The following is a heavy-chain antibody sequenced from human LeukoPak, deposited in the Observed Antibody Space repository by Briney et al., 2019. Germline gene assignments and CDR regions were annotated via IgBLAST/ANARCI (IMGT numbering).Heavy chain of an antibody. CDR2: ISAYNGNT. CDR1: GYTFTSYV. J-gene: IGHJ4*02. CDR3: ARDGPPASSTILYYFDY. Sequence: GASVKVSCKASGYTFTSYVSWVRQAPGQGLEWMGWISAYNGNTNYAQKLQGRVTMTTDTSTSTAYMELRSLRSDDTAVYYCARDGPPASSTILYYFDYWGQGTLVTVSS. V-gene: IGHV1-18*01. D-gene: IGHD2-2*01.